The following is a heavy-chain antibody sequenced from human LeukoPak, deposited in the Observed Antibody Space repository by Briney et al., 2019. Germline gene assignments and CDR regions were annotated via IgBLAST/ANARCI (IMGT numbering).Heavy chain of an antibody. D-gene: IGHD3-16*01. CDR3: ARGRGWVDH. J-gene: IGHJ4*02. V-gene: IGHV3-23*01. CDR2: IGPSGDRT. Sequence: PGGTLRLSCSASGFIFRNYGMNWVRQAPGKGLEWVSGIGPSGDRTYYADSVKGRFTISRDNARNSVYLQLNSLRAEDTALYYCARGRGWVDHWGQGTLVTVSS. CDR1: GFIFRNYG.